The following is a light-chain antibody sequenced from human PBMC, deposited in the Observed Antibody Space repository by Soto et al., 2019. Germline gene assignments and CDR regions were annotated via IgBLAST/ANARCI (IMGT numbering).Light chain of an antibody. CDR1: QSVGNY. CDR2: DAS. J-gene: IGKJ3*01. V-gene: IGKV3-11*01. Sequence: EVVLTQSPATLSLSPGERATLSCRASQSVGNYLAWYQQKPGQAPRLLIYDASNRATGIPARFSGSRSGTDFTLTISNLEPEDFAVYYCQHRRTFGPGTKVDIK. CDR3: QHRRT.